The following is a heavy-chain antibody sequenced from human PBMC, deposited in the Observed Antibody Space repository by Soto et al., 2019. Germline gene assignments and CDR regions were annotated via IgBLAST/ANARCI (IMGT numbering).Heavy chain of an antibody. J-gene: IGHJ5*02. CDR3: ARDVGVMVREVPYNWFDP. CDR1: GFNVGSSY. V-gene: IGHV3-66*01. CDR2: IYGSGST. D-gene: IGHD3-10*01. Sequence: GGSLRLSCAASGFNVGSSYMSWVRQAPGKGLEWVSVIYGSGSTYYADSVKDRFTISRDSSKNTLYLQMNSLGAEDTAVYYCARDVGVMVREVPYNWFDPWGQGTLVTVSS.